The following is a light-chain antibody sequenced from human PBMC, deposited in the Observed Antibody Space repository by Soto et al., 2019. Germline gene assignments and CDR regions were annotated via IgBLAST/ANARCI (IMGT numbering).Light chain of an antibody. J-gene: IGKJ3*01. V-gene: IGKV1-5*03. CDR1: QSISDW. CDR2: KAS. Sequence: DIQMTQSPSTLSASVGDRVTISCRASQSISDWLAWYQQKPGKAPKLLIYKASSLESGVPSRFSGSGSGAEFTLTIINLQPDDFATDYCQQYNSYSPFGFGPGTKVDIK. CDR3: QQYNSYSPFG.